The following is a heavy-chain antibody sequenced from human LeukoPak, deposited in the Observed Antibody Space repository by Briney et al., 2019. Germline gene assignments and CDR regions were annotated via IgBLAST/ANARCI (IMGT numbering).Heavy chain of an antibody. CDR1: GFTVSSNY. Sequence: PGGSLRLSCAASGFTVSSNYMSWVRQAPGKGLEWVSVIYSGGSTYYADSVKGGFTISRDNSKNTLYLQMNSLRAEDTAVYYCARDGYDSSGYSIDYWGQGTLVTVSS. CDR2: IYSGGST. D-gene: IGHD3-22*01. CDR3: ARDGYDSSGYSIDY. J-gene: IGHJ4*02. V-gene: IGHV3-66*01.